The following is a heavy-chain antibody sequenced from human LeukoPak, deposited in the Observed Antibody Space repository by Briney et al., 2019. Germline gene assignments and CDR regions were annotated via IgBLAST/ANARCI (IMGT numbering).Heavy chain of an antibody. J-gene: IGHJ4*02. D-gene: IGHD3-22*01. Sequence: GSLRLSCAASGFTFSSYAMSWVRQAPGKGLEWVSYIRISSTATYYADSVKGRFTISRDNAKNSLYLQMNSLRAEDTAVYYCARELYDFDSSGYLIYWGQGTPVTVSS. V-gene: IGHV3-48*01. CDR3: ARELYDFDSSGYLIY. CDR2: IRISSTAT. CDR1: GFTFSSYA.